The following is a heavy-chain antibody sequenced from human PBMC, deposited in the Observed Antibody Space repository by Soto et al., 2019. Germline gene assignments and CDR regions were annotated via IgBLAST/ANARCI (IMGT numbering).Heavy chain of an antibody. J-gene: IGHJ6*02. CDR3: ARGHSNTLYYSYGMGV. Sequence: SETLSLTCAISGVSVTSTNWWSWVRQSTGKGLEWIGEIYHSGSTNYNPSLKSRVTISIDKSKNQFSLKLTSVTAADTAVYYCARGHSNTLYYSYGMGVWGPGTTVTVSS. D-gene: IGHD2-15*01. V-gene: IGHV4-4*02. CDR2: IYHSGST. CDR1: GVSVTSTNW.